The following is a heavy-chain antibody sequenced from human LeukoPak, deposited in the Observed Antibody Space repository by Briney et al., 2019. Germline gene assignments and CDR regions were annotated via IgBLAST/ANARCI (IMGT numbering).Heavy chain of an antibody. V-gene: IGHV4-59*01. CDR1: GGSISSYY. D-gene: IGHD3-22*01. J-gene: IGHJ4*02. CDR2: IYYSGST. CDR3: ARDREVGYYYDSSGYSSFNY. Sequence: SETLSLTCTVSGGSISSYYWSWIRQPPGKGLEWIGYIYYSGSTNYSPSLKSRVTISVDTSKNQFSLKLSSVTAADTAVYYCARDREVGYYYDSSGYSSFNYWGQGTLVTVSS.